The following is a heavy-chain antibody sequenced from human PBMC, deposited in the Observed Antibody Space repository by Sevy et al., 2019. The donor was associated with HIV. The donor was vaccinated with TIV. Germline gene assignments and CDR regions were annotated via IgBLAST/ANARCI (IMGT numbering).Heavy chain of an antibody. CDR2: IYSGGST. D-gene: IGHD3-3*01. CDR1: GFTVSSSY. J-gene: IGHJ5*02. Sequence: GESLKISCAASGFTVSSSYMTWVRQPPGKGLEWVSVIYSGGSTYYADSVKGRFTISRDNSKNTLYLQMNNLRADDTAVYFWARGRGGFGAVGFNWFDPWGQGALVTVSS. V-gene: IGHV3-53*03. CDR3: ARGRGGFGAVGFNWFDP.